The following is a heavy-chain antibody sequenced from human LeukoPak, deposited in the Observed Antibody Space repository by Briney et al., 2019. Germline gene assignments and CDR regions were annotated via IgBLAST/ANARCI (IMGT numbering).Heavy chain of an antibody. V-gene: IGHV4-61*02. D-gene: IGHD6-13*01. Sequence: SETLSLTCTVSGGSISSGSYYWSWIRQPAGKGLEWIGRIYTSGSTNYNPSLKSRVTISVDTSKNQFSLKLSSVTAADTAVYYCAREHTAAGTLDAFDIWGQGTMVTVSS. CDR3: AREHTAAGTLDAFDI. CDR1: GGSISSGSYY. CDR2: IYTSGST. J-gene: IGHJ3*02.